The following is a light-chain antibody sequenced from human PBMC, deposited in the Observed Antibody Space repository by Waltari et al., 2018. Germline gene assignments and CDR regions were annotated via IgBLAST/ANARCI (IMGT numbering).Light chain of an antibody. CDR1: QSISRY. CDR2: GAS. Sequence: IMLTQSPGTLSLSPGERATLSCRASQSISRYLAWYQQKPGQPPSLLIYGASTRATSIPERFSGRGSGTYFSLTISGLEPEDSAVYYCQHHFRLPATFGQGTKVEIK. CDR3: QHHFRLPAT. V-gene: IGKV3-20*01. J-gene: IGKJ1*01.